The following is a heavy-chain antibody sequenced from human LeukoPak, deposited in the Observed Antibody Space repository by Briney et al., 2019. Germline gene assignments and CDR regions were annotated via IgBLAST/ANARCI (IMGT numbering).Heavy chain of an antibody. CDR3: STSAAAELFYYYYCMDV. CDR2: IYYSGST. V-gene: IGHV4-59*08. D-gene: IGHD6-13*01. Sequence: PSETLSLTCTVSGXSISSYYWSWIPQPPRKGRERNGYIYYSGSTNYNPSLKSRVTISVDTSKNKFSLKLSSLTAADTALYCCSTSAAAELFYYYYCMDVWRQGTTVTVSS. CDR1: GXSISSYY. J-gene: IGHJ6*02.